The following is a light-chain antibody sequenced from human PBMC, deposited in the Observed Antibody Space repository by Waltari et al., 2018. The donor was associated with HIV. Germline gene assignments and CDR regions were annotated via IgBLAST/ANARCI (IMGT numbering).Light chain of an antibody. J-gene: IGLJ1*01. CDR1: SSDVGGYNY. CDR2: DVS. Sequence: QSALTQPASVSGSPRQSITISCTGTSSDVGGYNYVSWYQQHPGKAPKLMIYDVSNRPSGRSDRFCGSKAGNTASLTISGLQAEDEADCYCSAYTSSSTPYVFGTGTKVTVL. CDR3: SAYTSSSTPYV. V-gene: IGLV2-14*03.